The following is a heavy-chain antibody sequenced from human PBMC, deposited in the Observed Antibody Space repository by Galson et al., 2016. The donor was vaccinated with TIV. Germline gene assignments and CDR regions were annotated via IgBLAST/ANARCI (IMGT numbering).Heavy chain of an antibody. CDR3: TRDRIQQWSITTPFDY. D-gene: IGHD5-18*01. V-gene: IGHV1-3*01. CDR2: INGDNGDT. CDR1: GYRFTGYT. Sequence: SVKVSCKASGYRFTGYTMHWVRQAPGQSLEWMGLINGDNGDTKYSQKFLGRVTLTRDTSASTAYMEVSSLRSEDTAVYYCTRDRIQQWSITTPFDYWGQGTLVTVSS. J-gene: IGHJ4*02.